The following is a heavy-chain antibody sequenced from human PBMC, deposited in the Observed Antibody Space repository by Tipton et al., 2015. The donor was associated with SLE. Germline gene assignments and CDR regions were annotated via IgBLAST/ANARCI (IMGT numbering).Heavy chain of an antibody. CDR3: ARPRGDFWSGYYSY. CDR1: GFTVSSNY. V-gene: IGHV3-66*04. J-gene: IGHJ4*02. D-gene: IGHD3-3*01. Sequence: SLRLSCAASGFTVSSNYMSWVRQAPGKGLEWVSVIYSGGSTYYADSVKGRFTISRDNSKNTLYLQMNSLRAEDTAVYYCARPRGDFWSGYYSYWGQGTLVTVSS. CDR2: IYSGGST.